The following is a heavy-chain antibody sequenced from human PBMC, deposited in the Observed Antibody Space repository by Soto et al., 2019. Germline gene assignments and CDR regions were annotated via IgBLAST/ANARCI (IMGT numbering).Heavy chain of an antibody. J-gene: IGHJ4*02. CDR3: ALGGYNYGRPFDF. Sequence: LSLTCNVSGGSISNFHLSWIRQPPGKGLEWIGYIYYSGNYYNPSLTSRVSMSLDKSKNQFSLHLKSVTAADTALYFCALGGYNYGRPFDFWGQGTRVTVSS. CDR2: IYYSGN. D-gene: IGHD5-18*01. V-gene: IGHV4-59*01. CDR1: GGSISNFH.